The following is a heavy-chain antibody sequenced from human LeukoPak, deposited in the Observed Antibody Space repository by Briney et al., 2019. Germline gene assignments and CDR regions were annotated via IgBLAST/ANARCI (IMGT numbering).Heavy chain of an antibody. J-gene: IGHJ4*02. CDR3: ARGALGVVTATPLDY. D-gene: IGHD2-21*02. CDR1: GFTFSSYS. V-gene: IGHV3-21*01. Sequence: GSLRLSCAASGFTFSSYSMNWVRQAPGKGLEWVSSISSSSSYIYYADSVKGRFTISRDNAKNSLYLQMNSLRAEDTAVYYCARGALGVVTATPLDYWGQGTLVTVSS. CDR2: ISSSSSYI.